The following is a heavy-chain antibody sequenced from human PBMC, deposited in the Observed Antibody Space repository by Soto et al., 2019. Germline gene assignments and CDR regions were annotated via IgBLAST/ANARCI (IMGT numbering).Heavy chain of an antibody. J-gene: IGHJ4*02. Sequence: PRGSLRLSCVGSGFTFSNYGMHWVRQPPGKGLEWVALISDDGDKRYYADSVRGRLIISRDNSKDTLYLQMNSLGPDDTAVYFCAKARVRIVGANSFDYWGQGXPVTVYS. CDR1: GFTFSNYG. D-gene: IGHD1-26*01. V-gene: IGHV3-30*18. CDR2: ISDDGDKR. CDR3: AKARVRIVGANSFDY.